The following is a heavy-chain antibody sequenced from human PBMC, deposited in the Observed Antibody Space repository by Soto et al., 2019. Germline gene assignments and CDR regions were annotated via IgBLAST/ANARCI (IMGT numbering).Heavy chain of an antibody. CDR1: TYNFKTLI. J-gene: IGHJ6*02. Sequence: EASVKVSCKASTYNFKTLIISCVRQAPGQGLEWVGWISAYNGNTQYGLKFHDRVTMTADTSTTTAYLELRSLTTDDTALYFCARNHDFWIGVGGGMDVWGQGTTVTVSS. D-gene: IGHD3-3*01. V-gene: IGHV1-18*01. CDR3: ARNHDFWIGVGGGMDV. CDR2: ISAYNGNT.